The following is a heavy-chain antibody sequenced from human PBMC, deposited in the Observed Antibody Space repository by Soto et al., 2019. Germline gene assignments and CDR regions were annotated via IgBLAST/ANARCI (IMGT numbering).Heavy chain of an antibody. V-gene: IGHV4-39*01. Sequence: SETLSLTCPVSGVSISSSSYYWGWIRQPPGKGLEWIGSIYYSGSTYYNPSLKSRVTISVDTSKNQFSLKLSSVTAADTAVYYCARLAAAAAAYYYYGMDVWGQGTTVTVSS. CDR1: GVSISSSSYY. D-gene: IGHD6-13*01. J-gene: IGHJ6*02. CDR2: IYYSGST. CDR3: ARLAAAAAAYYYYGMDV.